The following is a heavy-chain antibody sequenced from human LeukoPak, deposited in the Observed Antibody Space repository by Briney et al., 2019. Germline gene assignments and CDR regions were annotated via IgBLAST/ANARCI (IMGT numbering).Heavy chain of an antibody. V-gene: IGHV1-18*01. CDR2: ISAYNGNT. CDR3: ARAASAAYSPSLDY. Sequence: ASVKVSCKASGYTFTSYGISWVRQAPGQGLEWMGWISAYNGNTNYAQKLQGRVTMTTDTSTSTACMELRSLRSDGTAVYYCARAASAAYSPSLDYWGQGTLVTVSS. D-gene: IGHD6-13*01. J-gene: IGHJ4*02. CDR1: GYTFTSYG.